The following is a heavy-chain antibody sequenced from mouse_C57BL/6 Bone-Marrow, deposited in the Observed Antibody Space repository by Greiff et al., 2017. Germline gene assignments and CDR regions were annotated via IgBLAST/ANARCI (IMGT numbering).Heavy chain of an antibody. CDR3: ARSGPYYGSSLVAY. CDR1: GYTFTSYW. J-gene: IGHJ3*01. V-gene: IGHV1-55*01. CDR2: IYPGSGST. D-gene: IGHD1-1*01. Sequence: QVQLQQPGAELVKPGASVKMSCKASGYTFTSYWITWVKPRPGQGLEWIGDIYPGSGSTNYNEKFKSKATLTVDTSSSTAYRQLSSLTSEDSAVYYCARSGPYYGSSLVAYWGQGTLVTVSA.